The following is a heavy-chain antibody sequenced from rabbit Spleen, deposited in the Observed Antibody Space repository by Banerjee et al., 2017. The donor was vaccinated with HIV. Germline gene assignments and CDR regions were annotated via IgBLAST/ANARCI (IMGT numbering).Heavy chain of an antibody. CDR1: GFSFNSGYD. D-gene: IGHD6-1*01. V-gene: IGHV1S40*01. CDR2: IYNGDGST. Sequence: QSLEESGGGLVKPGASLTLTCKASGFSFNSGYDMCWVRQAPGKGLEWIACIYNGDGSTYYASWAKGRFTISKTSSTTVTLQMTSLTAADTATYFCARDPYYVNDGYDLWGPGTLVTVS. J-gene: IGHJ6*01. CDR3: ARDPYYVNDGYDL.